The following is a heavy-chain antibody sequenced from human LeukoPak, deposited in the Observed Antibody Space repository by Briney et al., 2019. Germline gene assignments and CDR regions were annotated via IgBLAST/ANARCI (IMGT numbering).Heavy chain of an antibody. Sequence: SETLSLTCTVSGGSISSSSYYWGWIRQPPGKGLDWIGSIYYSGSTYYNPSLKSRLTMSVDTSKNQLSLKVSSATAADTAVYYCARSNNDGDHLFDYWGQGTLVTVSS. CDR1: GGSISSSSYY. D-gene: IGHD4-17*01. V-gene: IGHV4-39*01. J-gene: IGHJ4*02. CDR3: ARSNNDGDHLFDY. CDR2: IYYSGST.